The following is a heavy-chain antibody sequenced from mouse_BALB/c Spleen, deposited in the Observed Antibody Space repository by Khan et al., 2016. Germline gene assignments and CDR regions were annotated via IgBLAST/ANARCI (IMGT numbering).Heavy chain of an antibody. D-gene: IGHD6-1*01. CDR1: GFSLTSYG. V-gene: IGHV2-9*02. J-gene: IGHJ4*01. CDR2: IWAGGTT. Sequence: QVQLKESGPGLVAPSQSLSITCTVSGFSLTSYGVHWVRQPPGKGLEWLGVIWAGGTTNYNSALMSRLSISKANSKSHVSLQMNSLQTDDTAIYYGARDGAFNTTGQDCWGQGSSVTVSA. CDR3: ARDGAFNTTGQDC.